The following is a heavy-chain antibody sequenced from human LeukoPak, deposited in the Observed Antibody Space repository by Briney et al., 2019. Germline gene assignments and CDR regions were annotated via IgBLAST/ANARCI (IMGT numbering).Heavy chain of an antibody. J-gene: IGHJ4*02. D-gene: IGHD3-10*01. CDR2: INHSGST. CDR3: ARSLRSDYYGSGSYYNGPSPNFDY. Sequence: SETLSLTCAVSGGSFSGYYWSWIRQPPGKGLEWIGEINHSGSTNYNPSLKSRVTISVDTSKNQFSLKLSSVTAADTAVYYCARSLRSDYYGSGSYYNGPSPNFDYWGQGTLDTVSS. CDR1: GGSFSGYY. V-gene: IGHV4-34*01.